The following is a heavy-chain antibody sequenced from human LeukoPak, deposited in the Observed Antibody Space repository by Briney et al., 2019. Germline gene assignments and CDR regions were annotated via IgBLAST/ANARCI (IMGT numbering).Heavy chain of an antibody. Sequence: ASVKVSCKASGYTFTSYGISWVRQAPGQGLEWMGWISAYNGNTNYAQKLQGRVTMTTDTSTSTAYMELRSLRSDDTAVYYCAREMVEIRVVVTASGFDYWGQGTLVTVSS. J-gene: IGHJ4*02. CDR2: ISAYNGNT. V-gene: IGHV1-18*01. D-gene: IGHD2-21*02. CDR3: AREMVEIRVVVTASGFDY. CDR1: GYTFTSYG.